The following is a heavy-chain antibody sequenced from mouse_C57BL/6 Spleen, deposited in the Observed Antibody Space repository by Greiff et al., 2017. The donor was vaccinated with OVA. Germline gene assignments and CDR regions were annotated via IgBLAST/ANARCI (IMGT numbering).Heavy chain of an antibody. D-gene: IGHD4-1*01. CDR3: ARSPWDVKYFDY. CDR1: GYTFTSYG. J-gene: IGHJ2*01. CDR2: IYPRSGNT. V-gene: IGHV1-81*01. Sequence: VQLQQSGAELARPGGSVKLSCKASGYTFTSYGISWVKQSTGQGLEWIGEIYPRSGNTYYNEKFKGKATLTADKASSTAYMELRSLTSEDSAVYFCARSPWDVKYFDYWGQGTTLTVSS.